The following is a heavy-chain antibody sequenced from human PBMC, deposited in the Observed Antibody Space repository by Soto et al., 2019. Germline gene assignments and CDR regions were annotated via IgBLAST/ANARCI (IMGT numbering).Heavy chain of an antibody. D-gene: IGHD4-4*01. CDR2: ISYDGSNK. J-gene: IGHJ6*03. Sequence: PGGSLRLSCAASGFTFSSYGMHWVRQAPGKGLEWVAVISYDGSNKYYADSVKGRFTISRDNSKNTLYLQMNSLRAEDTAVYYCAKVGYDYRYGNYYYYYYMDVWGKGTTVTVSS. CDR1: GFTFSSYG. CDR3: AKVGYDYRYGNYYYYYYMDV. V-gene: IGHV3-30*18.